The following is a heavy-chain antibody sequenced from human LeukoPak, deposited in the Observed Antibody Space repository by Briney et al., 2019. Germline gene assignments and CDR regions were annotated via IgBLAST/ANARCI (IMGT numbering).Heavy chain of an antibody. V-gene: IGHV4-34*01. D-gene: IGHD1-26*01. CDR2: INHSGST. Sequence: PSETLSLTCAVYGGSFSGHYWTWIRQPPGKGLEWIGEINHSGSTNYNPSLKSRVTISVDTSKNQFSLKLSSVTAADTAVYYCARDLPEPSSKVGATKDGGNWFDPWGQGTLVTVSS. CDR3: ARDLPEPSSKVGATKDGGNWFDP. J-gene: IGHJ5*02. CDR1: GGSFSGHY.